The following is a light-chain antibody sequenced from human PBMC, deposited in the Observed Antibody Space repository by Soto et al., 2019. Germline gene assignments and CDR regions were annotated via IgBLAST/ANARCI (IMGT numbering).Light chain of an antibody. J-gene: IGLJ1*01. CDR1: SSDVGGYNY. CDR3: NSYTTSSTYV. V-gene: IGLV2-14*01. CDR2: DVS. Sequence: QSVLTQPASVSGSPGQSFTISCTGTSSDVGGYNYVSWYQQHPGKAPKLMIYDVSNRPSGVSNRFSGSKSGNTASLTISGLQAEDEADYYCNSYTTSSTYVFGTGTKVTVL.